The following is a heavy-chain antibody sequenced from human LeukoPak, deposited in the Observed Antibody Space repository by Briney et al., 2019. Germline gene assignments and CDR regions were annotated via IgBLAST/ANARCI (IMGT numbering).Heavy chain of an antibody. CDR2: IIPIFGTA. D-gene: IGHD2-8*01. J-gene: IGHJ6*04. CDR1: GGTFSSYA. V-gene: IGHV1-69*06. Sequence: ASVKVSCKASGGTFSSYAISWVRQAPGQGREWMGGIIPIFGTANYAQKFKGRVTITADKSTSTAYMELSSLCSEDTAVYYCARGNVVLMVYALDVWGKGTTVTVSS. CDR3: ARGNVVLMVYALDV.